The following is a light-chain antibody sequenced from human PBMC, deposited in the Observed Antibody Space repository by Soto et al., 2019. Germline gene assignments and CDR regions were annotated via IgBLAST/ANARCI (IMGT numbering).Light chain of an antibody. V-gene: IGLV2-14*01. CDR2: EVN. CDR1: STDVGGYKY. Sequence: QSALTQPASVSGSPGQSITISCTGTSTDVGGYKYVSWYQQHPGTAPKLMIFEVNGRPSGVSDRFSGSKSGNTASLTISGLQPEDEADYYCSSFSSSSTPYVFGTGTKGTV. CDR3: SSFSSSSTPYV. J-gene: IGLJ1*01.